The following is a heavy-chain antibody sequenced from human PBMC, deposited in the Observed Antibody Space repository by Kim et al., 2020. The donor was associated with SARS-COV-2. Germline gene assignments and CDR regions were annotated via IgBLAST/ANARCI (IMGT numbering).Heavy chain of an antibody. J-gene: IGHJ4*02. CDR2: ISGSGGST. D-gene: IGHD3-3*01. Sequence: GGSLRLSCAASGFTFSSYAMSWVRQAPGKGLEWVSAISGSGGSTYYADSVKGRFTISRDNSKNTLYLQMNSLRAEDTAVYYCAKDQSYYDFWSGYYTGLDYWGQGTLVTVSS. CDR1: GFTFSSYA. CDR3: AKDQSYYDFWSGYYTGLDY. V-gene: IGHV3-23*01.